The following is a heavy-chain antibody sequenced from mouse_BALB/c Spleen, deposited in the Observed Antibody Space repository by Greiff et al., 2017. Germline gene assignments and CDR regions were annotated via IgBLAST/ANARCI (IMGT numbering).Heavy chain of an antibody. V-gene: IGHV2-2*02. Sequence: VMLVESGPGLVQPSQSLSITCTVSGFSLTSYGVHWVRQSPGKGLEWLGVIWSGGSTDYNAAFISRLSISKDNSKSQVFFKMNSLQANDTAIYYCARNAYGNYWYFDVWGAGTTVTVSS. CDR3: ARNAYGNYWYFDV. J-gene: IGHJ1*01. CDR1: GFSLTSYG. CDR2: IWSGGST. D-gene: IGHD2-1*01.